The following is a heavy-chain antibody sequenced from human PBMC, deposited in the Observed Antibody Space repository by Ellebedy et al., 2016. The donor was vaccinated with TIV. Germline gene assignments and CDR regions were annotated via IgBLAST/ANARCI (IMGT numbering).Heavy chain of an antibody. J-gene: IGHJ3*02. CDR2: SHRDGDT. Sequence: GGSLRLSCTASGFSVSSDYMSWVRQAPGKGLEWVSVSHRDGDTNYADSVKGRFIVSRDKSRNTLYLQMTGLFAEDTAVYYCARETFNDVDLKVWGVLDIWGQGTMVTVSS. CDR3: ARETFNDVDLKVWGVLDI. CDR1: GFSVSSDY. V-gene: IGHV3-66*01. D-gene: IGHD2/OR15-2a*01.